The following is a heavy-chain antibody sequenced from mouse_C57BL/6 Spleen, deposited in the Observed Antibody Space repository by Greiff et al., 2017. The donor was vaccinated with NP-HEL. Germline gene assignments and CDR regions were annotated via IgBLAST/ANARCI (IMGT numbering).Heavy chain of an antibody. V-gene: IGHV1-26*01. CDR2: INPNNGGT. J-gene: IGHJ3*01. Sequence: VQLKQSGPELVKPGASVKISCKASGYTFTDYYMNWVKQSHGKSLEWIGDINPNNGGTSYNQKFKGKATLTVDKSSSTAYMELRSLTSEDSAVYYCARGGLTRFAYWGQGTLVTVSA. CDR3: ARGGLTRFAY. D-gene: IGHD3-3*01. CDR1: GYTFTDYY.